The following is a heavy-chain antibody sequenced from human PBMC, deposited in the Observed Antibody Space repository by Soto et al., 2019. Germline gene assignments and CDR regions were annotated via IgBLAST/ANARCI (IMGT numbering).Heavy chain of an antibody. CDR3: ARHDVYSSGWSLAGRVNWFDP. CDR2: IYYSGST. V-gene: IGHV4-39*01. J-gene: IGHJ5*02. Sequence: SETLSLTCTVSGGSISSSSYYWGWIRQPPGKGLEWIGSIYYSGSTYYNPSLKSRVTISVDTSKNQFSLKLSSVTAADTAVYYCARHDVYSSGWSLAGRVNWFDPWGQGTLVTVSS. D-gene: IGHD6-19*01. CDR1: GGSISSSSYY.